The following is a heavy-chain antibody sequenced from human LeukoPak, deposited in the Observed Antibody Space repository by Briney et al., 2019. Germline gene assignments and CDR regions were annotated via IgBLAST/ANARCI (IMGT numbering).Heavy chain of an antibody. Sequence: GESLKISCQATGSSFTSYWIGWVRQMPGKGLEWMGIIHPGDSDTRYSPSFQGQVTISADKSISTAYLQWSSLKASDTAKYYCARRNYYDRSGYFDYWGQGTLVTVSS. V-gene: IGHV5-51*01. CDR1: GSSFTSYW. D-gene: IGHD3-22*01. CDR2: IHPGDSDT. J-gene: IGHJ4*02. CDR3: ARRNYYDRSGYFDY.